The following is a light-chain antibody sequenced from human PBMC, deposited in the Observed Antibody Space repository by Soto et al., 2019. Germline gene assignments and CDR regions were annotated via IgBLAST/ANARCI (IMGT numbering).Light chain of an antibody. CDR2: VNN. Sequence: QSVLTQPPSVSGAPGQRVTISCTGSSSNIGAGYDVHWYHQLPGAAPKLLIYVNNNRPSGVPDRFSGSKSGTSASLAITGLQAEDEADYYCQSYDSSLRAVFGTGTKVTVL. J-gene: IGLJ1*01. CDR3: QSYDSSLRAV. CDR1: SSNIGAGYD. V-gene: IGLV1-40*01.